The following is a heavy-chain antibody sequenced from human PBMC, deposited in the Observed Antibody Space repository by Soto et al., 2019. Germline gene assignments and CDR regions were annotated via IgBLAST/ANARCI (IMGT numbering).Heavy chain of an antibody. CDR2: IYPGGVNI. J-gene: IGHJ4*02. CDR1: GYSITSHY. Sequence: ASVKVSCKAIGYSITSHYMHWVRQAPGQGLEWMGTIYPGGVNIGYAQKFKGRVTMTKDTSTSTVYMELISLRAEDTAVYYCARSHDYGASGSDYWGQGTLVTVSS. D-gene: IGHD4-17*01. V-gene: IGHV1-46*01. CDR3: ARSHDYGASGSDY.